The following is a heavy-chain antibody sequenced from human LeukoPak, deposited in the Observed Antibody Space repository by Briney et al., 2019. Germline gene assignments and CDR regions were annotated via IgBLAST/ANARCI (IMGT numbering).Heavy chain of an antibody. D-gene: IGHD3-3*01. CDR1: GFTFSSYS. V-gene: IGHV3-21*01. CDR2: ISSSSGYI. Sequence: GGSLRLSCAASGFTFSSYSMNWVRQAPGKGLEWVSSISSSSGYIYYADSMKGRFTISRDNAKNSLYLQMNSLRAEDTAVYYCARGGRFLEWLLVDYYYYGMDVWGQGTTVTVSS. J-gene: IGHJ6*02. CDR3: ARGGRFLEWLLVDYYYYGMDV.